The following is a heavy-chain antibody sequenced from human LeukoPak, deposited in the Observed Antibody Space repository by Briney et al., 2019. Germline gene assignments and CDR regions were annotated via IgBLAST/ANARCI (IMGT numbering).Heavy chain of an antibody. D-gene: IGHD1-26*01. CDR1: GFTFSSYW. CDR3: VRAQGRASAFDY. V-gene: IGHV3-7*03. Sequence: GGSLRLSCTTSGFTFSSYWMNWVRQAPGKGLEWVANIKQEGSEKYYVDSVKGRFTISRDNAKNSLSLQMNSLRAEDTAVYYCVRAQGRASAFDYWGQGTLVTASS. J-gene: IGHJ4*02. CDR2: IKQEGSEK.